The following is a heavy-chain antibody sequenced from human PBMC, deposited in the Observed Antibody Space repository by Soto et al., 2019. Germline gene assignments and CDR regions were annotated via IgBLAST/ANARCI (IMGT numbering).Heavy chain of an antibody. J-gene: IGHJ5*01. Sequence: SETLSLTCSVSGGTINSSSYFWGWVRQPPGKGLEWIGSIYYSGSTYYNPSLRSRVTISVDTSKNQFSLKLSSVTAADTAVFYWARHDSSGSRNWFYSWGQGTLVTLSS. V-gene: IGHV4-39*01. CDR2: IYYSGST. D-gene: IGHD6-19*01. CDR1: GGTINSSSYF. CDR3: ARHDSSGSRNWFYS.